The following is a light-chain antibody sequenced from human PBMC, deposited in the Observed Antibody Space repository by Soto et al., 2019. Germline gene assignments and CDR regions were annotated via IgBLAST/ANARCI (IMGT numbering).Light chain of an antibody. CDR2: GAS. Sequence: EIVLTQSPGTLSLSPGERATLSCRASQSVSSSYLAWYQQKPGQAPRLLIYGASSRATGIPDRFSGSGSGTDFTLTISRLEPEDFAVYYCQKYGSSPHHFGQGTRLEIK. CDR3: QKYGSSPHH. CDR1: QSVSSSY. J-gene: IGKJ5*01. V-gene: IGKV3-20*01.